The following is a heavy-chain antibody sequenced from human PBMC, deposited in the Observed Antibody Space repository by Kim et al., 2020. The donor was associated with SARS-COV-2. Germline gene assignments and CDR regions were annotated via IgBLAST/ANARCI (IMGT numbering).Heavy chain of an antibody. Sequence: SETLSLTCTVSGGSISSSSYYWGWIRQPPGKGLEWIGSIYYSGSTYYNPSLKSRVTISVDTSKNQFSLKLSSVTAADTAVYYCARGGGSYYRYYFDYWGQGTLVTVSS. CDR2: IYYSGST. CDR1: GGSISSSSYY. J-gene: IGHJ4*02. D-gene: IGHD1-26*01. V-gene: IGHV4-39*01. CDR3: ARGGGSYYRYYFDY.